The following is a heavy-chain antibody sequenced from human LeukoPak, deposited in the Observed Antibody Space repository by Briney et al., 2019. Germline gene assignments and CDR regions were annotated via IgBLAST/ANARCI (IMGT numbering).Heavy chain of an antibody. CDR2: IIPTFGTA. V-gene: IGHV1-69*13. Sequence: SVKVSCKASGGTFSSYAISWVRQAPGQGLEWMGGIIPTFGTANYAQKFQGRVTITADESTSTAYMELSSLRSEDTAVYYCAGLVDTAMAYPHYYYYMDVWGKGTTVTVSS. CDR3: AGLVDTAMAYPHYYYYMDV. D-gene: IGHD5-18*01. J-gene: IGHJ6*03. CDR1: GGTFSSYA.